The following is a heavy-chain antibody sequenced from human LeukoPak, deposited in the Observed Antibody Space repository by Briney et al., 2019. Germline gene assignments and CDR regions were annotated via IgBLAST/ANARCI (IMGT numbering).Heavy chain of an antibody. J-gene: IGHJ4*02. D-gene: IGHD3-22*01. CDR2: IYYSGST. Sequence: SSETLSLTCTVSGGSISSSSYYWGWIRQPPGKGLEWIGSIYYSGSTYYNPSLKSRVTISVDTSKNQSSLKLSSVTAADTAVYYCARQTGDSSGYYYKDYFDYWGQGTLVTVFS. CDR1: GGSISSSSYY. V-gene: IGHV4-39*01. CDR3: ARQTGDSSGYYYKDYFDY.